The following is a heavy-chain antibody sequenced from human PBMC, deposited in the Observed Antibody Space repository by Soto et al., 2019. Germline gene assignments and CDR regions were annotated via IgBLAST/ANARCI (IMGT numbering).Heavy chain of an antibody. J-gene: IGHJ6*02. Sequence: SLTLPLTCSVSGGYISNTNLWSWVNLPPGKALEWLGQIYHSASTSYNPSPKSRVTRSVDKSKDQCALKLSSVAAADTAVYYCARDPRLLSPYFEYGMGVWGQGTTDTVSS. V-gene: IGHV4-4*02. CDR2: IYHSAST. CDR1: GGYISNTNL. D-gene: IGHD4-17*01. CDR3: ARDPRLLSPYFEYGMGV.